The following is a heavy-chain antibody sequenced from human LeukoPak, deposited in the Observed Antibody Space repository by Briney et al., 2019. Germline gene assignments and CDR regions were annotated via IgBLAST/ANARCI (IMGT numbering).Heavy chain of an antibody. D-gene: IGHD2-15*01. Sequence: SETLSLTFAVYGGSFSGYYWSWIRPPPGKGLEWIGEISHKGSTNYNPSLKSRVTISVDTSKNQFSLKLSSVTAADTAVYYCAREVAALRSAFGIWGQGTMVTVSS. V-gene: IGHV4-34*01. J-gene: IGHJ3*02. CDR3: AREVAALRSAFGI. CDR2: ISHKGST. CDR1: GGSFSGYY.